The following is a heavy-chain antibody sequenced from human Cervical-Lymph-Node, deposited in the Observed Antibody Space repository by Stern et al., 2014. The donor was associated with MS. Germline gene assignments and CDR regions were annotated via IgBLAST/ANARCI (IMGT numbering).Heavy chain of an antibody. Sequence: MQLVESGPGLMKPSETLSLSCRASGGTIRSGSFYWGRLRPHQGKGLGGIVHIYASGNTYYNPSLESRVTFSLETSRIQFSLRMTSVTAADTAVYYCARGSEWGLYSWGLGTLVPVPS. D-gene: IGHD1-26*01. CDR3: ARGSEWGLYS. CDR1: GGTIRSGSFY. V-gene: IGHV4-31*03. J-gene: IGHJ4*02. CDR2: IYASGNT.